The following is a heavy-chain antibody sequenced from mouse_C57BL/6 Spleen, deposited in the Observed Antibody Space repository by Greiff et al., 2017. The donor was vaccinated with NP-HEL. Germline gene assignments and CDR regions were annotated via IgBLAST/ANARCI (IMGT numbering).Heavy chain of an antibody. J-gene: IGHJ1*03. D-gene: IGHD3-3*01. CDR3: ARERDSYWYFDV. V-gene: IGHV1-39*01. Sequence: VQLKESGPELVKPGASVKISCKASGYSFTDYNMNWVKQSNGKSLEWIGVINPNYGTTSYNQKFKGKATLTVDQSSSTAYMQLNRLTSEDSAVYYCARERDSYWYFDVWGTGTTVTVSS. CDR1: GYSFTDYN. CDR2: INPNYGTT.